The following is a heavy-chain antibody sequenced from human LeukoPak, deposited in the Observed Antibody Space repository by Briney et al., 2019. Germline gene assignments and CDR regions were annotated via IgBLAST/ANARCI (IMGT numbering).Heavy chain of an antibody. CDR1: GGSISGYY. Sequence: SETLSLTCTVSGGSISGYYWSWIRQPPGKGLEWIGYIYYSGSTNYNPSLKSRVTISVDTSKNQFSLKLSSVTAADTAVYYCARAPYDSGGYYDYYFDYWGQGTLVTVSS. J-gene: IGHJ4*02. V-gene: IGHV4-59*08. CDR2: IYYSGST. D-gene: IGHD3-22*01. CDR3: ARAPYDSGGYYDYYFDY.